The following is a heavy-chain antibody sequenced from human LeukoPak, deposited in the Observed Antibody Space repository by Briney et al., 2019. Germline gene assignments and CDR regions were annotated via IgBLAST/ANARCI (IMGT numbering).Heavy chain of an antibody. CDR3: EVTYYYDSSDDY. J-gene: IGHJ4*02. V-gene: IGHV3-23*01. CDR1: GFTFRSYA. D-gene: IGHD3-22*01. Sequence: GGSLRLSCAASGFTFRSYAMSWVRQAPGKGLEWVLAISGSGTSTYYADSVKGRFTISRDNSKNTLYLQMNSLRAEDTAVYYCEVTYYYDSSDDYRGQGTLVTVSS. CDR2: ISGSGTST.